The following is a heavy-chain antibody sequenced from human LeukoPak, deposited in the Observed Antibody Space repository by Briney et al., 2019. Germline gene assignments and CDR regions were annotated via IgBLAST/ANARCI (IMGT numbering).Heavy chain of an antibody. CDR1: GFTFSSYS. D-gene: IGHD3-10*01. V-gene: IGHV3-21*01. CDR2: ISSSSSYI. J-gene: IGHJ4*02. Sequence: PGGSLRLSCAASGFTFSSYSMNWVRQAPGKGLEWVSSISSSSSYIYYADSVKGRFAISRDNAKNSLYLQMNSLRAEDTAVYYCAREGTMVRGVPFDYWGQGTLVTVSS. CDR3: AREGTMVRGVPFDY.